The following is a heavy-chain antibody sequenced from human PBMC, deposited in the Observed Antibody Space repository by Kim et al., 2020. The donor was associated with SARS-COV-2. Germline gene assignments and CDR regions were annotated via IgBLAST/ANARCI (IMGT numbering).Heavy chain of an antibody. Sequence: GGSLRLSCAASGFTFSSYAMHWVRQAPGKGLEWVAVISYDGSNKYYADSVKGRFTISRDNSKNTLYLQMNSLRAEDTAVYYCARDFGAFRGVVVTATLPDYWGQGTLVTVSS. CDR1: GFTFSSYA. D-gene: IGHD2-21*02. J-gene: IGHJ4*02. CDR2: ISYDGSNK. V-gene: IGHV3-30*04. CDR3: ARDFGAFRGVVVTATLPDY.